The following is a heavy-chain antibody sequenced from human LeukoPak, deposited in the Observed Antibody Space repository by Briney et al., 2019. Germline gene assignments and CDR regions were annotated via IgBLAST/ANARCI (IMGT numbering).Heavy chain of an antibody. CDR3: ARVMEAYYDFWGGYQDYYGMDV. Sequence: ASVKVSCKASGYTFTSYGISWVRQAPGQGLEWMGWISAYNGNTNYAQKLQGRVTMTTDTSTSTAYMELRSLRSDDTAVYYCARVMEAYYDFWGGYQDYYGMDVWGQGTTVTVSS. CDR2: ISAYNGNT. V-gene: IGHV1-18*01. CDR1: GYTFTSYG. D-gene: IGHD3-3*01. J-gene: IGHJ6*02.